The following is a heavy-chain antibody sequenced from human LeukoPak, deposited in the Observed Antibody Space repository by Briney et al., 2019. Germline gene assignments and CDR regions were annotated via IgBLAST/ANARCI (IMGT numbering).Heavy chain of an antibody. D-gene: IGHD3-10*01. V-gene: IGHV5-51*01. CDR2: IYPADSDT. Sequence: RGESLKISCQASGYIFTNYWIGWVRQMPGKGLESMGIIYPADSDTTYSPSFQGQVTISADKSINTVYLQWSSLKASDTAMYYCARQSRDGSKTRGYYFDYWGQGTLVTASS. J-gene: IGHJ4*02. CDR1: GYIFTNYW. CDR3: ARQSRDGSKTRGYYFDY.